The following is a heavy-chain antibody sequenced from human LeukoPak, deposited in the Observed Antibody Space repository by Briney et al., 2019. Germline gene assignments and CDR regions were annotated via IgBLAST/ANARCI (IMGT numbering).Heavy chain of an antibody. D-gene: IGHD1-26*01. CDR1: GYTFTSYA. CDR3: ARDSGSGNNDY. V-gene: IGHV1-3*01. CDR2: ISAGNGNT. J-gene: IGHJ4*02. Sequence: ASVKVSCKASGYTFTSYAIHWVRQAPGQRLEWMGRISAGNGNTKYSQNFQGRVTFISNTSATTAFMELSSLRSEDAAVYYCARDSGSGNNDYWGQGTLVTVPS.